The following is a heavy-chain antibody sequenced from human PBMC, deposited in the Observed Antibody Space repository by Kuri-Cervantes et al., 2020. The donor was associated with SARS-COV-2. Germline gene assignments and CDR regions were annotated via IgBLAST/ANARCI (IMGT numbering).Heavy chain of an antibody. CDR2: IKQDGSEE. D-gene: IGHD2-21*01. Sequence: GESLKISCAASGFIFSNYWMTWVRQAPGRGLEWVANIKQDGSEEFYVDSVEGRFTISRDNAKKSLFLQMNSLRAEDTAVYYCARVSLGGERNYYYYYYMDVWGKGTTVTVSS. V-gene: IGHV3-7*01. J-gene: IGHJ6*03. CDR3: ARVSLGGERNYYYYYYMDV. CDR1: GFIFSNYW.